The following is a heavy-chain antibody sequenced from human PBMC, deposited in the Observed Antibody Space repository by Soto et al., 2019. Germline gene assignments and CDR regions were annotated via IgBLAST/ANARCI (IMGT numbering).Heavy chain of an antibody. J-gene: IGHJ6*02. CDR3: ARQRDHYYSYSGMDV. Sequence: PGESLKISCKGSGYSFTSYWIGWVRQMPGKGLEWMGIIYPGDSDTRYSPSFQGQVTISADKSISTAYLQWSSLKASDTAMYYCARQRDHYYSYSGMDVWGQGTTVTVSS. CDR1: GYSFTSYW. CDR2: IYPGDSDT. V-gene: IGHV5-51*01.